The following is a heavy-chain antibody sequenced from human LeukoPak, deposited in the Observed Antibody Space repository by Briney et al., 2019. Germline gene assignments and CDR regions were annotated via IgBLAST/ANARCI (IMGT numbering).Heavy chain of an antibody. V-gene: IGHV1-2*02. Sequence: ASVKVSCKASGYTFTAYYLHWVRQAPGQGLEWMGWINPNSGGTNYAQKFQGRVAMTRDTSISTAYMELSSLRPDDTAVYYCAMASSGFGGYFDYWGQGTLVTVSS. CDR1: GYTFTAYY. J-gene: IGHJ4*02. CDR2: INPNSGGT. D-gene: IGHD3-10*01. CDR3: AMASSGFGGYFDY.